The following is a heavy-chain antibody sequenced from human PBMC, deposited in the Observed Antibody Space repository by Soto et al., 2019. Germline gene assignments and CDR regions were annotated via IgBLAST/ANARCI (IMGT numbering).Heavy chain of an antibody. CDR2: IKQDGSEK. V-gene: IGHV3-7*03. Sequence: GGSLRLSCAASGFTFSSYWMSWVRQAPGKGLEWVANIKQDGSEKYYVDSVKGRFTISRDNAKNSLYLQMNSLRAEDTAVYYCARDLSIAAHPYYYYYGMDVWGQGTTVTVS. J-gene: IGHJ6*02. CDR1: GFTFSSYW. CDR3: ARDLSIAAHPYYYYYGMDV. D-gene: IGHD6-6*01.